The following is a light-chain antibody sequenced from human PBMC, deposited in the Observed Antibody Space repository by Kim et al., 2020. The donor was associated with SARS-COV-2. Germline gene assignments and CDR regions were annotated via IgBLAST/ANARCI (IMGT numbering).Light chain of an antibody. CDR3: QQGKSFPFA. J-gene: IGKJ5*01. V-gene: IGKV1-12*01. CDR1: EDMTDW. CDR2: AAS. Sequence: ASVGDRVTVTCRASEDMTDWLAWYEQKPGKGPELLIYAASSLQSGVPSRFTGSGSGTDFTLTISSLQPEDFATYFCQQGKSFPFAFGQGTRLEIK.